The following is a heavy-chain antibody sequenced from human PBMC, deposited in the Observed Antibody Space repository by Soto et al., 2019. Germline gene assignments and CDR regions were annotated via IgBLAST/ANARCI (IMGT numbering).Heavy chain of an antibody. CDR3: ARAVGWDSFDY. CDR1: GGTFSSYT. Sequence: PSVKVSCQASGGTFSSYTISWVRQAPGQGLEWMGRIIPILGIANYAQKFQGRVTITADKSTSTAYMELSSLRSEDTAVYYCARAVGWDSFDYWGQGTLVTVSS. CDR2: IIPILGIA. J-gene: IGHJ4*02. V-gene: IGHV1-69*02. D-gene: IGHD1-26*01.